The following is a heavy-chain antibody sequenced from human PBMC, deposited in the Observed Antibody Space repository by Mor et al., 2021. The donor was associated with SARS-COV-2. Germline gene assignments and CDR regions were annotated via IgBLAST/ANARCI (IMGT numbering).Heavy chain of an antibody. D-gene: IGHD2-21*02. CDR3: AKADPSIVVVTAFPMVV. V-gene: IGHV3-23*01. J-gene: IGHJ6*02. Sequence: YADSVKGRFTISRDNSKNTLYLQMNSLRAEDTAVYYCAKADPSIVVVTAFPMVVWGQGTTVTVSS.